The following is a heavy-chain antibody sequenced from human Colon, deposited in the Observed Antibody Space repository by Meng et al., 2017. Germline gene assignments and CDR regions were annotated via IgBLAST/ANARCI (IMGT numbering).Heavy chain of an antibody. J-gene: IGHJ5*02. D-gene: IGHD4-17*01. Sequence: SGPGLVKPSQTLYLQVTVSGGSISSGGFYWSWIRQYPGKGLEWIGYIYYSGSTYYNPSLRSRVAISIDTSKNQFSLKLTSVTAADTAVYFCARTNYGDYNWFDPWGQGTLVTVSS. CDR3: ARTNYGDYNWFDP. CDR1: GGSISSGGFY. V-gene: IGHV4-31*03. CDR2: IYYSGST.